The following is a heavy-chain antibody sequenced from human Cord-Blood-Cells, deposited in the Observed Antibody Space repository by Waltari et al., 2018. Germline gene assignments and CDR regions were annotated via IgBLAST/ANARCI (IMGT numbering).Heavy chain of an antibody. J-gene: IGHJ4*02. V-gene: IGHV3-66*01. CDR1: GFTVSSNY. CDR3: ARSVGDSSGYYYFDY. CDR2: IYSGGST. D-gene: IGHD3-22*01. Sequence: GSGGGLVQPGGSLRLSCAASGFTVSSNYMSWVRQAPGKGLEWVSVIYSGGSTYYADSVKGRFTISRDNSKNTLYLQMNSLRAEDTAVYYCARSVGDSSGYYYFDYWGQGTLVTVSS.